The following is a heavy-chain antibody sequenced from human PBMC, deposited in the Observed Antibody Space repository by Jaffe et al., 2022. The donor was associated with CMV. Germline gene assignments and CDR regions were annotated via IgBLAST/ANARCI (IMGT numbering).Heavy chain of an antibody. CDR1: GFTFDDYA. CDR2: ISWNSGSI. CDR3: AKDRSGGDYYYGMDV. V-gene: IGHV3-9*01. D-gene: IGHD2-15*01. Sequence: EVQLVESGGGLVQPGRSLRLSCAASGFTFDDYAMHWVRQAPGKGLEWVSGISWNSGSIGYADSVKGRFTISRDNAKNSLYLQMNSLRAEDTALYYCAKDRSGGDYYYGMDVWGQGTTVTVSS. J-gene: IGHJ6*02.